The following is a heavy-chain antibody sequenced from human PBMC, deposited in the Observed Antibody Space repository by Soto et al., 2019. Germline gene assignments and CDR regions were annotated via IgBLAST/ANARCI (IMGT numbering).Heavy chain of an antibody. V-gene: IGHV1-18*01. D-gene: IGHD3-9*01. CDR1: GYTFTSYG. J-gene: IGHJ5*02. CDR3: ARARLRYFDRLSDHNWFDP. CDR2: ISAYNGNT. Sequence: ASVKVSCKASGYTFTSYGISWVRQAPGQGLEWMGWISAYNGNTNYAQKLQGRVTMTTDTSTSTAYMELRSLTSADTAVYYCARARLRYFDRLSDHNWFDPWGQGTLVTVSS.